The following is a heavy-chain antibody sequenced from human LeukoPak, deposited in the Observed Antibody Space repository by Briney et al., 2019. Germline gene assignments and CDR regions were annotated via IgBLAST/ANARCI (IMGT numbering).Heavy chain of an antibody. V-gene: IGHV3-21*01. CDR2: IGRSSQYI. CDR1: GFTLSLYS. CDR3: ARDASNIDFAPYFYYMDV. D-gene: IGHD3-3*01. Sequence: GGSLRLSCTASGFTLSLYSMHWFRQAPGKGLGWVSSIGRSSQYIYYGDSVRGRFTISRDNAKNSLYLDMNSPRAEDTAVYYCARDASNIDFAPYFYYMDVWGKGTTVTVSS. J-gene: IGHJ6*03.